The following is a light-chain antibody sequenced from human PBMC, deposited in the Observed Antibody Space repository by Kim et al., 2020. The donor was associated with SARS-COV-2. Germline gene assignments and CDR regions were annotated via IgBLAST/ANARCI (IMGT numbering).Light chain of an antibody. J-gene: IGLJ2*01. CDR3: SSFAGSNNPVV. Sequence: QSVTISCTGTSSDVGGYNYVSWYQQRPCKAPKFIIYEVNKRPSGVPDRFSGSKSGNTASLTVAGLQAEDEADYYCSSFAGSNNPVVFGGGTQLTVL. CDR1: SSDVGGYNY. CDR2: EVN. V-gene: IGLV2-8*01.